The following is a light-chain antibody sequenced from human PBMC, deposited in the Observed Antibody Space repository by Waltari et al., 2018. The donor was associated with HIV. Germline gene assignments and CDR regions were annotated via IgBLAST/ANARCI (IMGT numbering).Light chain of an antibody. J-gene: IGLJ2*01. CDR2: YDS. V-gene: IGLV3-21*04. CDR3: QVWDSTNDHLI. Sequence: SYVLTQPPSVSVAPGETARIPCGGNNIRTKRVHWYQQKPGQAPVLVIHYDSDRPSGLPERFSGSNAGNAATLIITTVEAGDEADYYCQVWDSTNDHLIFGGGTKLTVL. CDR1: NIRTKR.